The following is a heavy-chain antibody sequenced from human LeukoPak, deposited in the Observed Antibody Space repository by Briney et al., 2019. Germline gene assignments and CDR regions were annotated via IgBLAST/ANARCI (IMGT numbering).Heavy chain of an antibody. J-gene: IGHJ3*02. Sequence: ASVKVSCKASGYTFTGYYMHWVRQAPGQGLEWMGWINPHSGGANYAQKFQGRVTMTRDTSISTAYMELGRLRSDDTAVYYCARVRDGYNDAYDIWGQGTMVTVSS. CDR2: INPHSGGA. CDR3: ARVRDGYNDAYDI. CDR1: GYTFTGYY. V-gene: IGHV1-2*02. D-gene: IGHD5-24*01.